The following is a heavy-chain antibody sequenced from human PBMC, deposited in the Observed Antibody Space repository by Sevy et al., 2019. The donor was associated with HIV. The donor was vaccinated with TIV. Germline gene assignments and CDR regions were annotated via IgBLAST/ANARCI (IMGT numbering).Heavy chain of an antibody. Sequence: GGSLRLSCAASGFSFGTYGMHWVRQGPGKGLEWVAVLWYDGTKQYYADSVKGRLTISRDNSKNTVYLHMNALRAEDTAGYYGERWPDTERRLENVLRAVEWLFSGKSFDFWGQGTMVTVSS. CDR3: ERWPDTERRLENVLRAVEWLFSGKSFDF. CDR1: GFSFGTYG. V-gene: IGHV3-30*04. D-gene: IGHD3-22*01. CDR2: LWYDGTKQ. J-gene: IGHJ4*03.